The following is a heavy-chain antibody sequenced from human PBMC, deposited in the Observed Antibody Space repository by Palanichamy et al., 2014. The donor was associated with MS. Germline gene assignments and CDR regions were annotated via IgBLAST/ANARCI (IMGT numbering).Heavy chain of an antibody. D-gene: IGHD4-17*01. CDR2: SIPIVGTT. CDR1: GSRFSNYV. Sequence: QVQLVQSGAEVKKPGSSVRISCKVSGSRFSNYVVTWVRQVPGQGLEWMGGSIPIVGTTNYAPRFQGRLTFTADSSTGTAYMQLTTLESEDTAIYYCARNRVDLAGERMTTVTALDHWGQGTLVTVS. V-gene: IGHV1-69*01. CDR3: ARNRVDLAGERMTTVTALDH. J-gene: IGHJ4*02.